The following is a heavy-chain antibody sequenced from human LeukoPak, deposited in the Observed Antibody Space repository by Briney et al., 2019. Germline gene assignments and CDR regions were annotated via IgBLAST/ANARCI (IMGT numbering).Heavy chain of an antibody. D-gene: IGHD1-26*01. CDR2: ISYDGSKK. Sequence: GGSLRLSCAASGFTFSNYAMHWVRQPPGKGLEWMAVISYDGSKKDYADSVKGRFTISRDNSKNTLYLQMNSLRAEDTAVYYCAKDRLGAMMYFDFWGQGTLVTVSS. J-gene: IGHJ4*02. CDR3: AKDRLGAMMYFDF. CDR1: GFTFSNYA. V-gene: IGHV3-30*04.